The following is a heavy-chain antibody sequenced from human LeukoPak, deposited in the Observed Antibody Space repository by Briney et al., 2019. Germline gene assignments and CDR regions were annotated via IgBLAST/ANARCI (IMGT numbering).Heavy chain of an antibody. J-gene: IGHJ5*02. V-gene: IGHV4-34*01. CDR1: GGSFSGYY. D-gene: IGHD3-22*01. CDR2: INHSGST. Sequence: PSETLSLTCAVYGGSFSGYYGSWIRQPPGKGLEWIGEINHSGSTNYNPSLKSRVTISVDTSKNQFSLKLSSVIAADTAVYYCARDHYYDSSGYRQPFDPWGQGTLVTVSS. CDR3: ARDHYYDSSGYRQPFDP.